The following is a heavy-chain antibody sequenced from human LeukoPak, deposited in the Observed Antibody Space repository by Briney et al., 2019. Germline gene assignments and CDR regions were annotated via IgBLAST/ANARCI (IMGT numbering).Heavy chain of an antibody. CDR3: AREGSPEGGYYYYYYMDV. CDR2: TNWNGGST. Sequence: GGSLRLSCAASGFTFDDYGMSWVRQAPGKGLEWVSGTNWNGGSTGYADSVKGRFTISRDNAKNSLYLQMNSLRAEDTALYYCAREGSPEGGYYYYYYMDVWGKGTTVTVSS. V-gene: IGHV3-20*04. CDR1: GFTFDDYG. J-gene: IGHJ6*03. D-gene: IGHD1-14*01.